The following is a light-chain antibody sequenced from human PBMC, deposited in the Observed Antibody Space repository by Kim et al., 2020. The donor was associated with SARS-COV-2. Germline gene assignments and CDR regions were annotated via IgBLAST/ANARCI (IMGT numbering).Light chain of an antibody. V-gene: IGLV2-14*03. CDR2: DVT. CDR1: SSYVGGYNY. J-gene: IGLJ2*01. Sequence: GQSITISCTGTSSYVGGYNYVSWFQQHPGKAPKLLIYDVTNRPSGVSNRFSGSKSGNTASLTISGLQTEDEAVYYCSSYTSSTTLVFGGGTQLTVL. CDR3: SSYTSSTTLV.